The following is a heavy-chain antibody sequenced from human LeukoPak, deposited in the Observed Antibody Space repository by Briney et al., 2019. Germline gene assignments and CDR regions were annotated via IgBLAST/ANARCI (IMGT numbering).Heavy chain of an antibody. J-gene: IGHJ5*02. CDR3: ARDLNSRGFDP. D-gene: IGHD2/OR15-2a*01. CDR2: IYYSGST. CDR1: GGSISSSSYY. V-gene: IGHV4-39*07. Sequence: PSETLSLTCTVSGGSISSSSYYWGWIRQPPGKGLEWIGSIYYSGSTYYNPSLKSRVTISVDTSKNQFSLKLSSVTAADTAVYFFARDLNSRGFDPWGQGTLVTVSS.